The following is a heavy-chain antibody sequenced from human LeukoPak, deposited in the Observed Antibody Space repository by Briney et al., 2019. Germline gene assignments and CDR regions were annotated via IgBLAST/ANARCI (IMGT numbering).Heavy chain of an antibody. Sequence: GASGKVSCNASGYTFTSYDINWVRQATGQGLEWMGWMNPNSGNTGYAQKFQGRVTITRNTSISTAYMELSSLRSEDTAVYYCAVGATKFDYWGQGTLVTVSS. CDR1: GYTFTSYD. J-gene: IGHJ4*02. CDR3: AVGATKFDY. CDR2: MNPNSGNT. V-gene: IGHV1-8*03. D-gene: IGHD1-26*01.